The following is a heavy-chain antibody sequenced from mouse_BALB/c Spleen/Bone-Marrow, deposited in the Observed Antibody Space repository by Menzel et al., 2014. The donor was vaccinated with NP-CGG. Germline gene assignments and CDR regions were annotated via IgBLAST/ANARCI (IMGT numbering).Heavy chain of an antibody. CDR2: ISNGSGST. J-gene: IGHJ3*01. V-gene: IGHV5-12-2*01. CDR1: GFTFTSYT. Sequence: EVQLVESGGGLVQPGGSLKLSCAASGFTFTSYTMSWVRQTPEKRLEWVAYISNGSGSTYYPDTVKGRFTISRDNAKNTLYLQMSSLKSEDTAIYYCTREDYGAYWGQGTLVTVSA. D-gene: IGHD2-4*01. CDR3: TREDYGAY.